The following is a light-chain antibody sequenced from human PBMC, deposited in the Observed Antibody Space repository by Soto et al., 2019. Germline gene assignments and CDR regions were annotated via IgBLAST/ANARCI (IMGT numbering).Light chain of an antibody. CDR3: GSYTLSSARDV. CDR2: EVS. J-gene: IGLJ1*01. V-gene: IGLV2-14*01. Sequence: QSALTQPASVSGSPGQSITISCTGTSSDVGGYNYVSWYQHHPGKAPKLMIYEVSNRPSGISNRFSGSKSGNTASLTISGLQAEDEADYYCGSYTLSSARDVFGTGTKVTVL. CDR1: SSDVGGYNY.